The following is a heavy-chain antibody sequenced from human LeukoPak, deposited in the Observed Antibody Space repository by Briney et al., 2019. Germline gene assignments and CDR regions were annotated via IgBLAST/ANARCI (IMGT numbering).Heavy chain of an antibody. J-gene: IGHJ5*02. D-gene: IGHD3-16*01. V-gene: IGHV1-46*01. Sequence: ASVKVSCKASGYTFTAYYIHWVRQAPGQGLEWMGIINPSGGSTSYAQKFQGRVTMTRDMSTSTVYMELSSLRSEDTAVYYCARDFSGEWEQVTGWWLDPWGQGTLVIVSS. CDR2: INPSGGST. CDR1: GYTFTAYY. CDR3: ARDFSGEWEQVTGWWLDP.